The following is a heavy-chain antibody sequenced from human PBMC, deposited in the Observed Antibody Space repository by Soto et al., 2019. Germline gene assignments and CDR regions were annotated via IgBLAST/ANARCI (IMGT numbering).Heavy chain of an antibody. CDR3: ARDEGLPSSYGMDV. CDR1: GGSISSGGYY. J-gene: IGHJ6*02. V-gene: IGHV4-31*03. CDR2: IYYSGST. D-gene: IGHD2-21*02. Sequence: SETLSLTCTVSGGSISSGGYYWSWIRQHPGKGLEWIGYIYYSGSTYYNPSLKSRVTISVDTSKNQFSLKLSSVTAADTAVYYCARDEGLPSSYGMDVWGQGTTVTVSS.